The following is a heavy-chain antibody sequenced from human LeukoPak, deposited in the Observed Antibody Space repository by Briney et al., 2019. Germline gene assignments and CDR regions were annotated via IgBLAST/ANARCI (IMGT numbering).Heavy chain of an antibody. J-gene: IGHJ6*02. V-gene: IGHV1-2*02. Sequence: GASVKVTCKASGYTFTGYYMHWVRQAPGQGLEWMGWINPNSGGTNYAQKFQGRVTMTRDTSISTAYMELSRLRSDDTAVYYCNLAVAGPWDYYYYGMDVWGQGTTVTVSS. CDR3: NLAVAGPWDYYYYGMDV. CDR2: INPNSGGT. CDR1: GYTFTGYY. D-gene: IGHD6-19*01.